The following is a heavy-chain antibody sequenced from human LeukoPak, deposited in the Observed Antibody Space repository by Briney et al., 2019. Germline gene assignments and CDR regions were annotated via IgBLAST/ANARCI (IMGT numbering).Heavy chain of an antibody. D-gene: IGHD3-3*01. Sequence: SETLSLTCTVSGYSISNGYYWGWIRQPPGKGLGWVGSISHRGSTYYNPSLRSRITISLDRSKQKFSLKLTSVTAADTAVHFCARGAEYYAIWRGYAGYSDYWGQGISVTVSS. CDR3: ARGAEYYAIWRGYAGYSDY. J-gene: IGHJ4*02. V-gene: IGHV4-38-2*02. CDR2: ISHRGST. CDR1: GYSISNGYY.